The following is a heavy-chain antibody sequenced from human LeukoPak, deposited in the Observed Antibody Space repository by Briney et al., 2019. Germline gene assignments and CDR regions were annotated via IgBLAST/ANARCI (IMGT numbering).Heavy chain of an antibody. CDR3: ARDQPSSWYYFDY. CDR1: GFTFSTFG. V-gene: IGHV3-30*03. J-gene: IGHJ4*02. Sequence: RSLRLSCADSGFTFSTFGMHWVRQAPGKGLEWVAVISPDGDRTDYRESVKGRFTISRDNAKNSLYLQMNSLRAEDTAVYYCARDQPSSWYYFDYWGQGTLVTVSS. D-gene: IGHD6-13*01. CDR2: ISPDGDRT.